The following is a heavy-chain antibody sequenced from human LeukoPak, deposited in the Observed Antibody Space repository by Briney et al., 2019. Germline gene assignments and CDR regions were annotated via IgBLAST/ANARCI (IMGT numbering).Heavy chain of an antibody. CDR1: GGTFSSYT. Sequence: SVKVSCKASGGTFSSYTISWVRQAPGQGLEWMGRIIPILGIANYAQKFQGRVTITTDKSTSTAYMELSSLRSEDTAVYYCARDPGGNDDVYWGQGTLVTVSS. J-gene: IGHJ4*02. CDR3: ARDPGGNDDVY. V-gene: IGHV1-69*04. CDR2: IIPILGIA. D-gene: IGHD1-1*01.